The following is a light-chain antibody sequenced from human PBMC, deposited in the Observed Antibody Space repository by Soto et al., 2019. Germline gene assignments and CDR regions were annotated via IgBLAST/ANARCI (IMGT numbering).Light chain of an antibody. CDR1: QSIRTY. CDR2: AAS. CDR3: QQSFASLRT. J-gene: IGKJ1*01. Sequence: DIQMTQSPSPLSASVGDRVTITCRASQSIRTYLNWFQQRPGKAPKLLIYAASTLQGGVPSRFSGSGSGTDFTLTISSLQSEDFATYYCQQSFASLRTFGQGTTVEI. V-gene: IGKV1-39*01.